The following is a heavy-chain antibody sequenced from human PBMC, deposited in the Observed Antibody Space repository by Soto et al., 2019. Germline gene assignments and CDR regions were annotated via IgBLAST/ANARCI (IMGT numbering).Heavy chain of an antibody. D-gene: IGHD2-15*01. J-gene: IGHJ5*02. CDR2: ISSGGTYT. V-gene: IGHV3-74*01. CDR1: GFTLSTYW. CDR3: ARTFVDGMAGFGP. Sequence: GGSLRLSCAASGFTLSTYWMHWVRQVPGKDLVWVSRISSGGTYTNYADSVKGRFTISRDSARNTLFLQMNYLTGEDTAVYYCARTFVDGMAGFGPWGQGTLVTVSS.